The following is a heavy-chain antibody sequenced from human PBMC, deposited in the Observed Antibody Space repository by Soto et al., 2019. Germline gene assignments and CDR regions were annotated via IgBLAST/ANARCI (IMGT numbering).Heavy chain of an antibody. V-gene: IGHV4-34*01. Sequence: PSETLSLTCAVYDGSFSGYYWNWIRLPPGKGLEWIGEINHSGVTNYNPSLKSRVTISVDTSNNQFSLMLCSVTAADTSVCCCGSNIPADRLAHWGQGTLVTVSS. D-gene: IGHD6-6*01. CDR3: GSNIPADRLAH. CDR1: DGSFSGYY. CDR2: INHSGVT. J-gene: IGHJ1*01.